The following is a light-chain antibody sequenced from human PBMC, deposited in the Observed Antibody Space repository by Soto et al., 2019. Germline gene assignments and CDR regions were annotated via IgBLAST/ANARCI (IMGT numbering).Light chain of an antibody. CDR1: SSDVGRYNR. Sequence: QSALTQPHSVSGSPGQSVTISCTGTSSDVGRYNRVSWYQQSPGTAPKIMIYEVTNRPSGVPDRFSGSKSGNTASLTISGLQAEDEADYYCSSFTSDETRVFGGGTKLTVL. CDR3: SSFTSDETRV. V-gene: IGLV2-18*02. CDR2: EVT. J-gene: IGLJ3*02.